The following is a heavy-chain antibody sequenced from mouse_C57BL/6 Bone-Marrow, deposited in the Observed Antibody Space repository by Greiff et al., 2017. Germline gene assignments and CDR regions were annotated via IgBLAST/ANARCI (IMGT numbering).Heavy chain of an antibody. CDR2: IDPSDSYT. D-gene: IGHD2-4*01. Sequence: LQPGAELVRPGTSVKLSCKASGYTFTSYWMHWVKQRPGQGLEWIGVIDPSDSYTNYNQKFKGKATLTVDTSSSTAYMQLSSLTSEDSAVYYCARTYYDYEGFAYWGQGTLVTVSA. CDR1: GYTFTSYW. CDR3: ARTYYDYEGFAY. J-gene: IGHJ3*01. V-gene: IGHV1-59*01.